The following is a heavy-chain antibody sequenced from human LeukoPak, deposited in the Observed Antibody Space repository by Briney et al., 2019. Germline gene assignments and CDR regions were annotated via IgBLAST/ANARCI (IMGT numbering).Heavy chain of an antibody. CDR1: GGSISSSSYY. D-gene: IGHD4-17*01. Sequence: ETLSLTCTVSGGSISSSSYYWGWIRQPPGKGLEWVSASTGSGATTYYADSVMGRFTISRDNSKNTLYLQMNSLRAEDTAVYYCAKLQSDGLRTYYGMDVWGQGTTVTVSS. V-gene: IGHV3-23*01. J-gene: IGHJ6*02. CDR3: AKLQSDGLRTYYGMDV. CDR2: STGSGATT.